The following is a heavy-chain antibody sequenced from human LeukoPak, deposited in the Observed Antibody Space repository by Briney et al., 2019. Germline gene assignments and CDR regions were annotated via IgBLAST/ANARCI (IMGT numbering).Heavy chain of an antibody. CDR1: GGTFSSYA. Sequence: SVKVFCKASGGTFSSYAISWVRQAPGQGLEWMGGIIPIFGTANYAQKFQGRVTITADESTSTAYMELSSLRSEDTAVYYCARDQYGSGSYYKPFDYWGQGTLVTVSS. CDR3: ARDQYGSGSYYKPFDY. CDR2: IIPIFGTA. V-gene: IGHV1-69*13. J-gene: IGHJ4*02. D-gene: IGHD3-10*01.